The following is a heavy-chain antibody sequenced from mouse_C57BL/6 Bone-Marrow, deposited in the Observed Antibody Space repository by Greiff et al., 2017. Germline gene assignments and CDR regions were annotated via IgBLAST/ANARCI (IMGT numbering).Heavy chain of an antibody. Sequence: VQLQQPGAELVMPGASVKLSCKASGYTFTSYWMHWVKQRPGQGLEWIGEIDPSDSYTNYNQKFKGKSTLTVDKSSSTAYMQLSSLTSEDSAVYYCARWGYDGYYPHWYFDVWGTGTTVTVSS. CDR2: IDPSDSYT. CDR1: GYTFTSYW. V-gene: IGHV1-69*01. J-gene: IGHJ1*03. CDR3: ARWGYDGYYPHWYFDV. D-gene: IGHD2-3*01.